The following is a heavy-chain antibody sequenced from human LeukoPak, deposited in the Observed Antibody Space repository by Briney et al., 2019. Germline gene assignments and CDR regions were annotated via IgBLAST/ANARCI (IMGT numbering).Heavy chain of an antibody. J-gene: IGHJ4*02. Sequence: PSETLSLTCAVSGGSISSGGYSWSWIRQPPGKGLEWIGYIYHSGSTYYNPSLKSRVTISVDRSKNQFSLKLSSVTAADTAVYYCARHQLWSEYDYWGQGTLVTVSS. CDR2: IYHSGST. CDR3: ARHQLWSEYDY. V-gene: IGHV4-30-2*01. CDR1: GGSISSGGYS. D-gene: IGHD5-18*01.